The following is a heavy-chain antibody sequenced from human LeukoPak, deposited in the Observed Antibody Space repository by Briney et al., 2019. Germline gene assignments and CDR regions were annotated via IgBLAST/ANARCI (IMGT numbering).Heavy chain of an antibody. CDR1: GFTFSNAR. CDR2: IKSKTDGGTT. Sequence: GGSLRLSCAASGFTFSNARMSWVRQAPGKGLEWVGRIKSKTDGGTTDYAAPVTGRFTISRDDSKNTLYLQMNSLKTEDTAVYYCTSHTAMDSDFDYWGQGTLVTVSS. CDR3: TSHTAMDSDFDY. V-gene: IGHV3-15*01. J-gene: IGHJ4*02. D-gene: IGHD5-18*01.